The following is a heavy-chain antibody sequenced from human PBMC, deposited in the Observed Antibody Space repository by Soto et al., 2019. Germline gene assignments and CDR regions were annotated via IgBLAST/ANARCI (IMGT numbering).Heavy chain of an antibody. CDR2: ISYDGSNK. D-gene: IGHD1-1*01. V-gene: IGHV3-30-3*01. J-gene: IGHJ4*02. CDR3: ARGEALNTYPVR. CDR1: GFTFSSYA. Sequence: GGSLRLSCAASGFTFSSYAMHWVRQAPGKGLEWVAVISYDGSNKYYADSVKGRFTISRDNSKNTLYLQMNSLRAEDTAVYYWARGEALNTYPVRWGQETLVTVSS.